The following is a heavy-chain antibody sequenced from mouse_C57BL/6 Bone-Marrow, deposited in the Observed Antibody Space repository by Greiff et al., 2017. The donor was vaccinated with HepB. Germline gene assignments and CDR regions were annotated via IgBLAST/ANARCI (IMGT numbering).Heavy chain of an antibody. D-gene: IGHD2-5*01. Sequence: QVQLQQPGAELVRPGTSVKLSCKASGYTFTSYWMHWVKQRPGQGLEWIGVIDPSDSYTNYNQKFKGKATLTVDTSSSTAYMQLSSLTSEDSAVYYCASYSNYHWYFDAWGTGTTVTVSS. CDR2: IDPSDSYT. V-gene: IGHV1-59*01. CDR1: GYTFTSYW. J-gene: IGHJ1*03. CDR3: ASYSNYHWYFDA.